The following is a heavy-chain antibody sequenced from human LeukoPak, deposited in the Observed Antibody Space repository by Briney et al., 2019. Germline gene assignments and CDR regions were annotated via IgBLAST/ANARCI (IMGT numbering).Heavy chain of an antibody. CDR2: IYTSGST. V-gene: IGHV4-4*07. D-gene: IGHD2-15*01. CDR3: ATHLGYCSGGSCYCGLDY. J-gene: IGHJ4*02. Sequence: PSETLSLTCTVSGGSISSYYWSWIRQPAGKGLEWIGRIYTSGSTNYNPSLKSRVTMSVDTSRNQFSLKLSSVTAADTAVYYCATHLGYCSGGSCYCGLDYWGQGTLVTVSS. CDR1: GGSISSYY.